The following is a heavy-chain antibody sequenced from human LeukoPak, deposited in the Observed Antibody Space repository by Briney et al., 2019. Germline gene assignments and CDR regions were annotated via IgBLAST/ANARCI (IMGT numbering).Heavy chain of an antibody. CDR1: GFTFSSYG. J-gene: IGHJ4*02. Sequence: GGSLRLSCAASGFTFSSYGMSWVRQAPGRGLEWVSAINTSGGSTYYADSVKGRFTISRDNSKNTLYLQMNSLRAEDTAVYYCARVGAVAGHFDYWGQGTLVTVSS. CDR3: ARVGAVAGHFDY. V-gene: IGHV3-23*01. CDR2: INTSGGST. D-gene: IGHD6-19*01.